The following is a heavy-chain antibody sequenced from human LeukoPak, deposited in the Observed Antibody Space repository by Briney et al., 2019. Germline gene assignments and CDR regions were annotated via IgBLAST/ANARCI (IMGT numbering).Heavy chain of an antibody. V-gene: IGHV1-8*01. CDR1: GYTFTSYD. CDR2: MNPNSGNT. D-gene: IGHD1-1*01. J-gene: IGHJ4*02. CDR3: ARVGRVGSLQ. Sequence: ASVKVSCKASGYTFTSYDINWGRQATGQGLEWMGWMNPNSGNTAYAQKFQGRVTMTRNTSISTAYMVLSSQRSEDTAVYYCARVGRVGSLQWGQGTLVTVSS.